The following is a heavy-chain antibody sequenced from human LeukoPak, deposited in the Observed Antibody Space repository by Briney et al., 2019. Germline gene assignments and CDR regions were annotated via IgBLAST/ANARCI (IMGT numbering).Heavy chain of an antibody. V-gene: IGHV1-18*01. J-gene: IGHJ4*02. CDR1: GYTFTSYG. Sequence: GASVKVSCKASGYTFTSYGISWVRQAPGQGLEWMGWISAYNGNTNYAQKLQGRVTMTTDTSTSTAYMELRSLRSDDTAVYYCARDPSTYCSGGSCYMVYWGQGTLVTVSS. D-gene: IGHD2-15*01. CDR2: ISAYNGNT. CDR3: ARDPSTYCSGGSCYMVY.